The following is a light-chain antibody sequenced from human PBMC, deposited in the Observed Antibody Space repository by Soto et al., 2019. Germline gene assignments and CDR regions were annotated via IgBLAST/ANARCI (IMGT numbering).Light chain of an antibody. CDR1: QSLLHSNGYNY. V-gene: IGKV2-28*01. J-gene: IGKJ1*01. CDR2: LGS. CDR3: MQPLQSPWT. Sequence: DIVMTQSPLSLPVTPGEPASISCRSSQSLLHSNGYNYLHWYLQKPGQSPQLLIYLGSNRASGVPDRFSDSGSGTDFTLKISRVEAEDVGVYYCMQPLQSPWTFGQGTKVEIK.